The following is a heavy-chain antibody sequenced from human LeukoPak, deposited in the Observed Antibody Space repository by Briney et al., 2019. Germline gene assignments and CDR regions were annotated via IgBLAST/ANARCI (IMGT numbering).Heavy chain of an antibody. V-gene: IGHV3-23*01. CDR2: INGGGGSK. CDR1: GFTFSSYP. J-gene: IGHJ4*02. CDR3: AKDEAFNYGGYLHY. D-gene: IGHD4-17*01. Sequence: GGSLSLSCAASGFTFSSYPMTWVRQAPGKGLEWVSTINGGGGSKYYADSVKGRFTISRDNSKNTLYLQMNSLRAGDTAVYYCAKDEAFNYGGYLHYWGQGTLVTVS.